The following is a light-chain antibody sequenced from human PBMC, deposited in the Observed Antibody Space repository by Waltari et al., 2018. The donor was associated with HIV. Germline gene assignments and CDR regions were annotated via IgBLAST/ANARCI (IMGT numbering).Light chain of an antibody. V-gene: IGLV4-69*01. CDR2: LNNDGSH. Sequence: QPVVTQSPSAAASLGASVKLTCTLSSGHSDYAIAWHQQHPQKVPRYLMRLNNDGSHYKGDGIPDRFSGSSSGAERYLIISSLQSGDEADYYCQTWDTGIIIFGGGTKLTVL. CDR1: SGHSDYA. CDR3: QTWDTGIII. J-gene: IGLJ2*01.